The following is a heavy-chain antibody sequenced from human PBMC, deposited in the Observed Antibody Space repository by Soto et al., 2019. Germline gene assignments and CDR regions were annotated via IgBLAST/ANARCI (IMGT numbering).Heavy chain of an antibody. CDR1: GFTFSSYG. Sequence: QVQLVESGGGVVQPGRSLRLSCAASGFTFSSYGMHWVRQAPGKGLEWVAVISYDGSNKYYADSVKGRFTISRDNSKNTLYLQMNSLRAEDTAVYYCAKDFVTTDYWGQGTLVTVSS. CDR2: ISYDGSNK. J-gene: IGHJ4*02. V-gene: IGHV3-30*18. D-gene: IGHD4-4*01. CDR3: AKDFVTTDY.